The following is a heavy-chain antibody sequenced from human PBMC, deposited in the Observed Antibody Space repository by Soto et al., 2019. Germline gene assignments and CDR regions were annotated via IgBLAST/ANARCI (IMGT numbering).Heavy chain of an antibody. Sequence: XSVKVSCKASGYTFTSYGISWVRQAPGQGLEWMGWISAYNGNTNYAQKLQGRVTMTTDTSTSTAYMELRSLRSDDTAVYYCARVPPIAAAGTSHFDYWGQGTLVTGSS. V-gene: IGHV1-18*01. D-gene: IGHD6-13*01. CDR2: ISAYNGNT. CDR1: GYTFTSYG. J-gene: IGHJ4*02. CDR3: ARVPPIAAAGTSHFDY.